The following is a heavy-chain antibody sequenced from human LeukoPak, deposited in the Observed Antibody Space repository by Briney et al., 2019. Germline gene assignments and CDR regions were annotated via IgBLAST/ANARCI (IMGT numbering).Heavy chain of an antibody. J-gene: IGHJ3*01. CDR2: IYHIGTT. CDR3: ARDPASFLSGYRQSL. CDR1: GGSVSSGGFH. V-gene: IGHV4-30-2*01. D-gene: IGHD5-12*01. Sequence: SETLSLTCTVSGGSVSSGGFHWSWIRQPPGKGLQWIGYIYHIGTTDYYPSLKSRVTISLDRSKNQVSLSLSSVTAADTAVYYCARDPASFLSGYRQSLWGQGTMVTVSS.